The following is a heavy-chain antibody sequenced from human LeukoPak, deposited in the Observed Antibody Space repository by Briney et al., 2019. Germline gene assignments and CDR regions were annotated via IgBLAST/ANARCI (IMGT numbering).Heavy chain of an antibody. CDR1: GYTFTSYG. V-gene: IGHV1-18*01. CDR2: ISAYNGDT. CDR3: GRYQLPPFWSGIPYEPDY. D-gene: IGHD3-3*01. J-gene: IGHJ4*02. Sequence: GASVKVSCTASGYTFTSYGISWVRQAPGQGLEWMGWISAYNGDTNYAQKLQGRVTMTTDTSTSTAYMEPRSLRSDDTAVYYCGRYQLPPFWSGIPYEPDYWGQGTLVTVSS.